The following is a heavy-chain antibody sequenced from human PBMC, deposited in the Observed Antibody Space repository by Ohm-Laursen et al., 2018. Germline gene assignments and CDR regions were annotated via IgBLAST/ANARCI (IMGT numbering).Heavy chain of an antibody. Sequence: GSLRLSCAASGFIFSNYWMTWVRQAPGKGLEWVANIRKDGGETYYVDSVKGRFTISRDNAKNPLYLQINSLKGEDTAVYFCARDPTFHAFDIWGQGTMVTVSS. J-gene: IGHJ3*02. V-gene: IGHV3-7*01. CDR2: IRKDGGET. D-gene: IGHD2/OR15-2a*01. CDR3: ARDPTFHAFDI. CDR1: GFIFSNYW.